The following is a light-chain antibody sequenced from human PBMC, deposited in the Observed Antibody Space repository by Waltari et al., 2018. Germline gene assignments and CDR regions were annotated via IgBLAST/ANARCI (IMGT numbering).Light chain of an antibody. CDR1: ALPNKY. CDR2: EDN. V-gene: IGLV3-10*01. CDR3: YSTDRTGKQRV. Sequence: SYELTQPPSVSVSPGQTARITCSGDALPNKYGYWYQQKSGQATVLVIYEDNKRRSGIPERCSGSSSGTMVTLTISGAQVEDEGDYYCYSTDRTGKQRVFGGGTKLTVL. J-gene: IGLJ2*01.